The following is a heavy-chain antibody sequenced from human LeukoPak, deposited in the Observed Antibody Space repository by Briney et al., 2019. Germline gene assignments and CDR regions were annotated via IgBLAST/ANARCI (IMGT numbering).Heavy chain of an antibody. Sequence: ASVKVSCKASGYTFTSYGISWVRQAPGQGLEWMGWISAYNGNTNYAQKLQGRVTMTTDTSTSTAYMELRSLRSDDTAVYYCARDFDYYYDSSGYGWGFDYWGQGTLVTVFS. CDR1: GYTFTSYG. D-gene: IGHD3-22*01. V-gene: IGHV1-18*01. J-gene: IGHJ4*02. CDR2: ISAYNGNT. CDR3: ARDFDYYYDSSGYGWGFDY.